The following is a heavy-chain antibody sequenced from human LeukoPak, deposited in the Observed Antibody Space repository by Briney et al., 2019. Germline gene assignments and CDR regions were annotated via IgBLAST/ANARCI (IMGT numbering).Heavy chain of an antibody. Sequence: SETLSLTCTVSGYSISSDYYWGWIRQPPGKGLVWLGNIYQTGSTYYNPSLTSRVTISLDTSKNQFSLRLTSVTAADTAVYFCARDVSITLIRGVTFDYWGQGTLVTASS. CDR3: ARDVSITLIRGVTFDY. CDR1: GYSISSDYY. D-gene: IGHD3-10*01. V-gene: IGHV4-38-2*02. J-gene: IGHJ4*02. CDR2: IYQTGST.